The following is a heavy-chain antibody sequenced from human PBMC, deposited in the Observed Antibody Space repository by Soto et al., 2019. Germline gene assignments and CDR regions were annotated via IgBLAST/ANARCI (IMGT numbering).Heavy chain of an antibody. J-gene: IGHJ5*02. V-gene: IGHV4-59*01. CDR1: GGSLNNYF. CDR3: VRTFPPAPRVVLSNRWFVP. Sequence: PSETLSLTCTVSGGSLNNYFWSWIRQPPGKGLEWIGYIYSSGKTIYNPSLETRVTITIDTSKNQVSLRLKSVTAADTAVYFCVRTFPPAPRVVLSNRWFVPCGAGTLVTVSS. D-gene: IGHD3-22*01. CDR2: IYSSGKT.